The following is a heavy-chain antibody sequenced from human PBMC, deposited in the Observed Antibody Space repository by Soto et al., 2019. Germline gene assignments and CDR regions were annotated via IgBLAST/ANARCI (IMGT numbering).Heavy chain of an antibody. Sequence: GGSLRLSCAASGFTFSSYGMHWLRQAPGKGLEWVAVIWYDGSNKYYADSVKGRFTISRDNSKNTLYLQMNSLRAEDTAVYYCARAFSSGIAARPDAFDIWGQGTMVTVSS. J-gene: IGHJ3*02. CDR3: ARAFSSGIAARPDAFDI. CDR1: GFTFSSYG. CDR2: IWYDGSNK. D-gene: IGHD6-6*01. V-gene: IGHV3-33*01.